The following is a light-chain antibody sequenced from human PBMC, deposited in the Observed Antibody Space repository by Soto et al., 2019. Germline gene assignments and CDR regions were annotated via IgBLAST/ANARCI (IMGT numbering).Light chain of an antibody. V-gene: IGLV4-69*01. Sequence: QAVVTQSPSASASLGASVKLTCTLSSGHSSYAIAWHQQQPEKGPRYLMKLNSDGSHSKGDGIPDRFSGSSSGAGRYLTSSSLQSEDEADYYCQTWGTGIQVFGGGTQLTVL. CDR1: SGHSSYA. CDR2: LNSDGSH. J-gene: IGLJ2*01. CDR3: QTWGTGIQV.